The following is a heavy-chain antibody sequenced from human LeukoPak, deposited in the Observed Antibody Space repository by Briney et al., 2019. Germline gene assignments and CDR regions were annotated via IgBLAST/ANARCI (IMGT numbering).Heavy chain of an antibody. D-gene: IGHD4-23*01. Sequence: PGGSLRLSCAASGFTVSSNYMSWVRQAPGKGLEWVSVIYSGGSTYYADSVKGRFTIYRDNSRNTLYLQMNSLRAEDTAVYYCARAKDYGGNSLDYYFDYWGQGTLVTVSS. V-gene: IGHV3-66*01. CDR2: IYSGGST. J-gene: IGHJ4*02. CDR1: GFTVSSNY. CDR3: ARAKDYGGNSLDYYFDY.